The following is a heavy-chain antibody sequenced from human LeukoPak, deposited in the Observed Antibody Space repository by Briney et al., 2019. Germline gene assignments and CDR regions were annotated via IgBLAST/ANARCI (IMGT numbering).Heavy chain of an antibody. D-gene: IGHD5/OR15-5a*01. CDR3: AGQYTVYDPFDQ. J-gene: IGHJ4*02. CDR1: GGSISSSSYY. Sequence: SETLSLTCTVSGGSISSSSYYWGWIRQPPGKGLEWIGSIYYSGSTYYNPSLKSRVTISVDTSKNQFSLKLGSVTAADTAIYYCAGQYTVYDPFDQWGQGTLVTVSS. CDR2: IYYSGST. V-gene: IGHV4-39*01.